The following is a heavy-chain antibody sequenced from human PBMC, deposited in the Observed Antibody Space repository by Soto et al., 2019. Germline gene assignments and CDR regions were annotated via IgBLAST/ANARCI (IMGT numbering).Heavy chain of an antibody. Sequence: QVQLQESGPGLVKPSQTLSLTCTVSGGSISSGGYYWSWIRQHPGKGLEYIGYIYYSGSTYYNPSLKTRVAISVHTSKNQFSLKLTSVTAADTAVYYCAAEVGFGPLFDYWGQGTLVTVSS. V-gene: IGHV4-31*03. CDR2: IYYSGST. D-gene: IGHD3-3*01. CDR3: AAEVGFGPLFDY. J-gene: IGHJ4*02. CDR1: GGSISSGGYY.